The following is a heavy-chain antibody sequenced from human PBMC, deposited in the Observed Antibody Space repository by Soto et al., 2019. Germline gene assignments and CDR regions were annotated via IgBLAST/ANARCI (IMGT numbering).Heavy chain of an antibody. Sequence: GGSLRLSCAASGFTFSSYAMSWVRQAPGKGLEWVSAISGSGGSTYYADSVKGRFTISRDNSKNTLYLQMNSPRAEDTAVYYCAKDRGLTGDTLDYFDYWGQGTLVTVSS. J-gene: IGHJ4*02. V-gene: IGHV3-23*01. CDR2: ISGSGGST. CDR1: GFTFSSYA. D-gene: IGHD7-27*01. CDR3: AKDRGLTGDTLDYFDY.